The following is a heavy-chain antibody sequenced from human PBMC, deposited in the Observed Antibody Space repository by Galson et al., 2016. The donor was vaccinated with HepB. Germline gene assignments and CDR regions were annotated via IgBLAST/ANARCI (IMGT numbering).Heavy chain of an antibody. CDR1: GFTFASYG. D-gene: IGHD4-17*01. CDR3: ARDYGDSNSYFNY. J-gene: IGHJ4*02. Sequence: SLRLSCAASGFTFASYGMHWVRQAPAKGLEGVAFIWYDGTIKYYADSVKGRFTISRDNSKDTLYLQMNSLRAEDTAVYYCARDYGDSNSYFNYWGQGTLVTVSS. CDR2: IWYDGTIK. V-gene: IGHV3-33*01.